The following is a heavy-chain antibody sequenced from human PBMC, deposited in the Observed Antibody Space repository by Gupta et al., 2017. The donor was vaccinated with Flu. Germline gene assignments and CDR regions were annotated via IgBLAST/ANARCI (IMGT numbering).Heavy chain of an antibody. D-gene: IGHD3-10*01. J-gene: IGHJ4*02. CDR3: ATDDSYNILTYYFDF. Sequence: EVQLLVSGGGLVQPGGSLRLPCAAPGFTFTDRATTWVRPAPGKGLEWVSASSGSGGSTYGAVSVEGRVTDARDNSRNTLYLQMNSLRADDTAVYCCATDDSYNILTYYFDFGGPGTLVTVSS. CDR1: GFTFTDRA. V-gene: IGHV3-23*01. CDR2: SSGSGGST.